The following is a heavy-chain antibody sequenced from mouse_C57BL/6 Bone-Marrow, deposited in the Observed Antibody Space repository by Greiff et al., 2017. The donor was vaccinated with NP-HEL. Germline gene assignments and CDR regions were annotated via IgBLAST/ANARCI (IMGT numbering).Heavy chain of an antibody. J-gene: IGHJ4*01. V-gene: IGHV10-1*01. D-gene: IGHD2-4*01. CDR3: GRIYYDYDDAMDY. Sequence: DVMLVESGGGLVQPKGSLKLSCAASGFSFNTYAMNWVRQAPGKGLEWVARIRSKSNNYATYYADSVKDRFTISRDDSESMLYLQMNNLKTEDTAMYYCGRIYYDYDDAMDYWGQGTSVTVSS. CDR1: GFSFNTYA. CDR2: IRSKSNNYAT.